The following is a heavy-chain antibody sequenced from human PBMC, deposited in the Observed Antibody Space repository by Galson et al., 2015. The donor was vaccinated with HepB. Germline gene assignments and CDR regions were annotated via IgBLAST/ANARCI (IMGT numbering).Heavy chain of an antibody. V-gene: IGHV1-2*02. D-gene: IGHD6-19*01. J-gene: IGHJ4*02. Sequence: VKVSCKASGYSFSGYYMHWVRQAPGQGLEWMGWINPNSGGTNYAQKFQGMVTMTRDTSINTAYVELTRLRSDDMAVYFCARGGWGYYFDHWGQGTLVTVSS. CDR2: INPNSGGT. CDR3: ARGGWGYYFDH. CDR1: GYSFSGYY.